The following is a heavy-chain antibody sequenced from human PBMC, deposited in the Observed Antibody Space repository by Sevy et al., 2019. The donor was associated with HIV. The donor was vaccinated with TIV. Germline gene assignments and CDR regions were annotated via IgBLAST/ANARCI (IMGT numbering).Heavy chain of an antibody. CDR2: IRSKANSYAT. CDR1: GFTFSGSA. D-gene: IGHD3-3*01. Sequence: GGSLRLSCAASGFTFSGSAMHWVRQASGKGLEWVGHIRSKANSYATAYAASVKGRFTISRDDSKNTAYLQMNSLKTEDTAVYYCTSGFLEWFHYYYYGMDVWGQGTTVTVSS. CDR3: TSGFLEWFHYYYYGMDV. V-gene: IGHV3-73*01. J-gene: IGHJ6*02.